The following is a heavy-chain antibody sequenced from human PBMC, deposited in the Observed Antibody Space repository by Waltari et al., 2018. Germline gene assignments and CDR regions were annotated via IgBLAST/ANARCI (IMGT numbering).Heavy chain of an antibody. J-gene: IGHJ6*02. V-gene: IGHV3-48*04. CDR3: ARGHYYDSSGSYYYGMDV. Sequence: EVQLVESGGGLVQPGGSLRLSCAASGFTFSSYSMNWVRQAPGKGLEWVSYISSSSSTIYYADSVKGRFTISRDNAKNSLYLQMNSLGAEDTAVYYCARGHYYDSSGSYYYGMDVWGQGTTVTVSS. D-gene: IGHD3-22*01. CDR1: GFTFSSYS. CDR2: ISSSSSTI.